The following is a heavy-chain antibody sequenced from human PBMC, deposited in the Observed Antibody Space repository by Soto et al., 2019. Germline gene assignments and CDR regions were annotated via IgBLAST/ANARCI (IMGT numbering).Heavy chain of an antibody. CDR2: IYYSWST. J-gene: IGHJ4*02. Sequence: PSETLSLTCSVSGGSISSSSYFWGWIRQPPGKGLEWIGSIYYSWSTNYNPSLKSRVTISVDTSKNQFSLKLSSVTAADTAVYYWVREVFKGSTRFDYCGQGTLVTVSS. CDR1: GGSISSSSYF. CDR3: VREVFKGSTRFDY. V-gene: IGHV4-39*07.